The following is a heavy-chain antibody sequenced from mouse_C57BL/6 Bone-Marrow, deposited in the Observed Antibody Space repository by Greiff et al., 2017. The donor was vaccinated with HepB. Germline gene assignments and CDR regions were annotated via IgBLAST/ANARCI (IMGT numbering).Heavy chain of an antibody. V-gene: IGHV1-55*01. CDR3: ARGGHGFSYAMDY. D-gene: IGHD2-2*01. CDR1: GYTFTSYW. J-gene: IGHJ4*01. CDR2: IYPGSGST. Sequence: QVQLQQPGAELVKPGASVKMSCKASGYTFTSYWITWVKQRPGQGLEWIGDIYPGSGSTNYNEKFKSKATLTVDTSSSTAYMQLSSLTSEDSAVYYCARGGHGFSYAMDYWGQGTSVTVSS.